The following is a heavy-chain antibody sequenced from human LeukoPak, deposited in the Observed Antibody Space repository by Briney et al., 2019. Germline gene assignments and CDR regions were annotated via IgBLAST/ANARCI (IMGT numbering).Heavy chain of an antibody. J-gene: IGHJ6*02. CDR1: GYTFTSYG. D-gene: IGHD6-19*01. Sequence: ASVKVSRKASGYTFTSYGISWVRQAPGQGLEWMGWISAYNGNTNYAQKLQGRVTMTTDTSTSTAYMELRSLRSDDTAVYYCARSMSVAGNNYYYYGMDVWGQGTTVTVSS. CDR3: ARSMSVAGNNYYYYGMDV. CDR2: ISAYNGNT. V-gene: IGHV1-18*01.